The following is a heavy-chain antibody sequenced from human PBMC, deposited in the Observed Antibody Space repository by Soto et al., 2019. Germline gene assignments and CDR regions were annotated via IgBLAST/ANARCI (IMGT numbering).Heavy chain of an antibody. V-gene: IGHV3-23*01. CDR3: ARLGRAVAGKDY. Sequence: LRLSCAASGFTFSSYAMSWVRQAPGKGLEWVSAISGSGGSTYYADSVKGRFTISRDNAKNSLYLQMNSLRAEDTAVYYCARLGRAVAGKDYWGQGTLVTVSS. CDR1: GFTFSSYA. J-gene: IGHJ4*02. D-gene: IGHD6-19*01. CDR2: ISGSGGST.